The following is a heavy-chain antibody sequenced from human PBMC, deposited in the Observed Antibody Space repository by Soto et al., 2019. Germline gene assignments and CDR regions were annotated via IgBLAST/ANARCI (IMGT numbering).Heavy chain of an antibody. CDR3: ARGYRQSGYSSSWVFDY. D-gene: IGHD6-13*01. CDR2: MYYSGST. Sequence: QVQLRESGPGLVKPSQTLSLTCTVSGGSINSGGYYWNWIRQHPGKGLEWIGYMYYSGSTYCTPCLRSRVNVSPDTSQTHSALRVSAVTAAATSVDLCARGYRQSGYSSSWVFDYWGQGTLVNVSS. J-gene: IGHJ4*02. V-gene: IGHV4-31*03. CDR1: GGSINSGGYY.